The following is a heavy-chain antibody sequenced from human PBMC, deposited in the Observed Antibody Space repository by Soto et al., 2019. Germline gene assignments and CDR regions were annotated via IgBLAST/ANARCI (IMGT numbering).Heavy chain of an antibody. V-gene: IGHV1-69*01. J-gene: IGHJ3*02. Sequence: GXSVKVSCKASGGTFSSYAISWVRQAPGQGLEWMGGIIPIFGTANYAQKFQGRVTITADESTSTAYMELSSLRSEDTAVYYCARDESIAVAFDIWGQGTMVTVSS. CDR2: IIPIFGTA. CDR1: GGTFSSYA. CDR3: ARDESIAVAFDI. D-gene: IGHD6-6*01.